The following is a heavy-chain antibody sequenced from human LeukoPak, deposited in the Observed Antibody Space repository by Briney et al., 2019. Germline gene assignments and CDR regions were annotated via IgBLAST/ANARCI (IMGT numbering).Heavy chain of an antibody. V-gene: IGHV3-23*01. J-gene: IGHJ5*02. CDR1: GFTFSSYG. Sequence: GGSLRLSCAASGFTFSSYGMNWVRQAPGKGLEWVSGIGGRDGVTTYYTSSVKGRFTISRDNSKNTLYLQMNSLRAEDTAVYYCAKAGQWLAPAFDPWGQGTLVTVSS. CDR3: AKAGQWLAPAFDP. D-gene: IGHD6-19*01. CDR2: IGGRDGVTT.